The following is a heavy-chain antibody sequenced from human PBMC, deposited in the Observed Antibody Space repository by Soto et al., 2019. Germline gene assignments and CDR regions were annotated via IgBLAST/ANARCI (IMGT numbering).Heavy chain of an antibody. CDR3: ARDIPYCGGVCHDAFDI. CDR2: IRTSGGST. J-gene: IGHJ3*02. D-gene: IGHD2-21*02. Sequence: QVQLVQSGAEVKKPGASVKVSCKASGYTFTSYYMHWVRPAPGQGLVWMGIIRTSGGSTTYALKSQGRVTMTRDTSTSTVYMELGSLRSEDTAVYYCARDIPYCGGVCHDAFDIWGQGTMVTVSS. V-gene: IGHV1-46*01. CDR1: GYTFTSYY.